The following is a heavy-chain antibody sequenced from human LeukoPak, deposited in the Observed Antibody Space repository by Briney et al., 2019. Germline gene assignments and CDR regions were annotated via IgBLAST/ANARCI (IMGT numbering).Heavy chain of an antibody. J-gene: IGHJ3*01. V-gene: IGHV3-21*01. D-gene: IGHD1-1*01. CDR1: GFTFSSYA. CDR2: ISSSSSYI. CDR3: ARSDGGDWNDL. Sequence: GGSLRLSCAASGFTFSSYAMSWVRQAPGKGLEWVSSISSSSSYIYYADSVKGRFTISRDNAKNSLYLQMNSLRAEDTAVYYCARSDGGDWNDLWGQGTMVTVSS.